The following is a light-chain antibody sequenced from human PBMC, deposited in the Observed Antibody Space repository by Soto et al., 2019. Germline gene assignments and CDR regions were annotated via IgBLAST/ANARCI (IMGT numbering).Light chain of an antibody. CDR3: QAYDSSLSGYV. V-gene: IGLV1-40*01. Sequence: QSVLTQPPSVSGAPGQRVTISCTGSSSNIGAGYDVHWYQQLPGTAPKLLIYGNSNRPSGVPDRFSGSKSGTSASLAITGLQAEEEATDYCQAYDSSLSGYVFGTGTKLTVL. J-gene: IGLJ1*01. CDR1: SSNIGAGYD. CDR2: GNS.